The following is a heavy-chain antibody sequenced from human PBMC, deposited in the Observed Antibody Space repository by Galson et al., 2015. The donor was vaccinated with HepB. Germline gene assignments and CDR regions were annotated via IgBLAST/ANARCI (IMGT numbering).Heavy chain of an antibody. Sequence: SLRLSCAASGFIFSDHGLHWVRQAPGKGLEWVALIWADGTVQHYAASVRGRFTISRDNSKNTLFLQMDSLRVEDTAVYYCAREAHIAVAAFDSWGQGTLVTVSS. CDR2: IWADGTVQ. CDR3: AREAHIAVAAFDS. CDR1: GFIFSDHG. V-gene: IGHV3-33*01. J-gene: IGHJ4*02. D-gene: IGHD2-21*01.